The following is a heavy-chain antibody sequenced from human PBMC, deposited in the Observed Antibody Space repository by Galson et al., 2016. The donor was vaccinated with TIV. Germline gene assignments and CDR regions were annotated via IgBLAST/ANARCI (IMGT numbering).Heavy chain of an antibody. J-gene: IGHJ4*02. CDR2: INPSGGST. CDR3: ARDGYRFGNYFDF. CDR1: GYTFTSYY. D-gene: IGHD5-12*01. Sequence: SVKVSCKTSGYTFTSYYMHWVRQAPGQGLEWMGIINPSGGSTTYAQKFQGRVTMTRDMSTTTVHMEQSSLRSEDTAVYYCARDGYRFGNYFDFWGQGTLVTVSS. V-gene: IGHV1-46*01.